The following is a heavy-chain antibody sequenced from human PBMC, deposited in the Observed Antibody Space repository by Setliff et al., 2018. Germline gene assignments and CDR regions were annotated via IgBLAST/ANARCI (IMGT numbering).Heavy chain of an antibody. CDR1: GGSISSGDYY. CDR3: ASAPLLYSDSSGLSGTFDI. D-gene: IGHD3-22*01. CDR2: IYYSGST. J-gene: IGHJ3*02. V-gene: IGHV4-30-4*08. Sequence: SETLSLTCTVSGGSISSGDYYWSWIRQLPGKGLEFVGYIYYSGSTYYNPSLKSRVTISIDTSKNQFSLKVNSVTAADTAVYYCASAPLLYSDSSGLSGTFDIWGQGTMVTVSS.